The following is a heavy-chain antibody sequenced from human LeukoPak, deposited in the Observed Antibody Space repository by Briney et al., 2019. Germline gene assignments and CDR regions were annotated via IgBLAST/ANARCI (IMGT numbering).Heavy chain of an antibody. CDR1: VGSFSGYY. CDR3: ARGAAVAARRYFDL. CDR2: INHSGST. D-gene: IGHD6-19*01. V-gene: IGHV4-34*01. Sequence: PSETLSLTCAVYVGSFSGYYWSWIRQPPGKGLEWSGEINHSGSTNYNPSLKSRVTISVDTSKNQFSLKLSSVTAADTAVYYCARGAAVAARRYFDLWGRGTLVTVSS. J-gene: IGHJ2*01.